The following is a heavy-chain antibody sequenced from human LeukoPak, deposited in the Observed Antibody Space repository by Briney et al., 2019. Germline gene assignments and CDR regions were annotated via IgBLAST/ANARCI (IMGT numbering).Heavy chain of an antibody. CDR2: ISSSGITI. Sequence: PGGSLRLSCAASGFILSDYYMSWIRPAPGKGLEWVSYISSSGITIYYADSVKGRFTIFRDNAKDSLYLQKNRLRAEDTAVYYCAELGISLIGGVWGKGTTVTISS. CDR1: GFILSDYY. CDR3: AELGISLIGGV. J-gene: IGHJ6*04. V-gene: IGHV3-11*04. D-gene: IGHD3-10*02.